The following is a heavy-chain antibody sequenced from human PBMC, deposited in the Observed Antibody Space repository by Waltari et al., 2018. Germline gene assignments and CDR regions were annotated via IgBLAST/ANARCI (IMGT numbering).Heavy chain of an antibody. CDR3: VKDRFTTAAGRRALSGLDN. V-gene: IGHV3-23*01. CDR2: ISDSGSSR. CDR1: AFSFSSYA. J-gene: IGHJ4*02. D-gene: IGHD6-13*01. Sequence: EVQLLESGGGLVQPGGSLRRSCAASAFSFSSYALSWVRQAPGKGLEGVSGISDSGSSRFYADSVRGRFSISRDNSKNTLYLQMNSLRAEDTAVYYCVKDRFTTAAGRRALSGLDNWGQGTLVTVSS.